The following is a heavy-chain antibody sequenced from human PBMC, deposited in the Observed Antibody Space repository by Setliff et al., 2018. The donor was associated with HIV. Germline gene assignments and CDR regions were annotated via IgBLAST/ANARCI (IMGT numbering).Heavy chain of an antibody. D-gene: IGHD1-26*01. CDR1: GGSISGGGYY. J-gene: IGHJ4*02. Sequence: SLTCTVSGGSISGGGYYWSWIRQHPGKGLDWIGNIYYSGSTYYNPSLQSRVTISVDTSKNHFSLKLNAVTAADTAVYYCARGGALEWELPFDYWGQGTRVTVSS. V-gene: IGHV4-31*03. CDR2: IYYSGST. CDR3: ARGGALEWELPFDY.